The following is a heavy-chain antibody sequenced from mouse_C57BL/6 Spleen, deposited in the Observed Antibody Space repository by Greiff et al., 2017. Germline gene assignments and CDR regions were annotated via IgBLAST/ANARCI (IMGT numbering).Heavy chain of an antibody. Sequence: EVHLVESGEGLVKPGGSLKLSCAASGFTFSSYAMSWVRQTPEKRLEWVAYISSGGDYSYYADTVKGRFTISRDNDMNTLYLQMSSLKSEDTAMYYFTRENYDGPVAYWGQGTLGTVSA. CDR3: TRENYDGPVAY. J-gene: IGHJ3*01. D-gene: IGHD2-3*01. V-gene: IGHV5-9-1*02. CDR2: ISSGGDYS. CDR1: GFTFSSYA.